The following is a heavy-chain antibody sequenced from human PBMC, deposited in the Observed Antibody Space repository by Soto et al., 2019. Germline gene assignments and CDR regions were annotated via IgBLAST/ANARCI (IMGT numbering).Heavy chain of an antibody. D-gene: IGHD1-7*01. CDR3: AKSPLEIQLWTPFDY. J-gene: IGHJ4*02. Sequence: EVLLVESGGGLGLPGGSLRLSCAASGFTFSTYAMTWVRQAPGKGLEWVSVITVSGDTTYYADSVKGRFTMSRDNSKNTLYLQMNSLRAEDTAVYYCAKSPLEIQLWTPFDYWGQGVQVTVSA. CDR2: ITVSGDTT. V-gene: IGHV3-23*04. CDR1: GFTFSTYA.